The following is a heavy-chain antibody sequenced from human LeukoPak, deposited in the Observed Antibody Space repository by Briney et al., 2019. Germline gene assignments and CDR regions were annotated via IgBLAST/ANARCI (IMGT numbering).Heavy chain of an antibody. J-gene: IGHJ4*02. CDR1: GFTFSTYA. D-gene: IGHD3-3*01. CDR2: IWYDGSNK. V-gene: IGHV3-33*01. Sequence: QTGGSVRLSCGASGFTFSTYAMHWVRQAPGKGLEWVAVIWYDGSNKYYVDSVKGRFTISRDNSKNTLYLQMNSLRAEDTAAYYCARDLLARGQALLDQWGQGTLVTVSS. CDR3: ARDLLARGQALLDQ.